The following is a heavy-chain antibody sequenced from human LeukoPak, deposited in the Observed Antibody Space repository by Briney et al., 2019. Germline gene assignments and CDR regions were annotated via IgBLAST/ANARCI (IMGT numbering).Heavy chain of an antibody. Sequence: GGSQRLSCAASGFTFSSYGLHWVRQAPGKGLEWVAFIRYDGSNKYYADSVKGRFTISRDNSKNTLYLQMNSLRAEDTAVYYCAKDLDFILDYWGQGTLVTVSS. CDR3: AKDLDFILDY. V-gene: IGHV3-30*02. D-gene: IGHD2-21*01. J-gene: IGHJ4*02. CDR2: IRYDGSNK. CDR1: GFTFSSYG.